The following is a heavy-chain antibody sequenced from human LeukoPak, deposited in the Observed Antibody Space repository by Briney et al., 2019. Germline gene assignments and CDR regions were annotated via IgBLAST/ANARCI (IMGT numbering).Heavy chain of an antibody. CDR1: GFTFSTYA. Sequence: GGSLRLSCAASGFTFSTYAMSWVRQAPGKGLEWVSSISGRGNNTYYADSVKGRFTISRDNSKDTLHLQVNSLRAEDTAIYYCARAYSSSWYDYWGQGTLVTVSS. CDR3: ARAYSSSWYDY. V-gene: IGHV3-23*01. D-gene: IGHD6-13*01. J-gene: IGHJ4*02. CDR2: ISGRGNNT.